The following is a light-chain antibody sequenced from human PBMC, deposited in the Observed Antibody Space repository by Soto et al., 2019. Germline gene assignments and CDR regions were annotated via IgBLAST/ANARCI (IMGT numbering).Light chain of an antibody. Sequence: QAVVTQEPSLTVSPGGTVTLTCACSTGAVTSGHYPNWFQQKPGQPPRALIYSTGDKYSWTPARFSGSLFGGKAALTLSNVQPEDEADYYCLLYYGAVQLVFGGGTQLTVL. J-gene: IGLJ2*01. CDR2: STG. V-gene: IGLV7-43*01. CDR1: TGAVTSGHY. CDR3: LLYYGAVQLV.